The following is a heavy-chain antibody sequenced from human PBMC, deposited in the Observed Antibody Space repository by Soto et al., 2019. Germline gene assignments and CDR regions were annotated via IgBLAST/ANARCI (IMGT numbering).Heavy chain of an antibody. V-gene: IGHV1-69*13. CDR2: IIPLFGTA. CDR3: ARGVHYDSSGYYYFY. D-gene: IGHD3-22*01. Sequence: SVKVSCKASGGTFSTYAIDWVRQAPGQGLEWMGGIIPLFGTANYAQNFQGRITITADESTNTAYMELRSLRSEDTAVYYCARGVHYDSSGYYYFYWGQGTLVTVSS. CDR1: GGTFSTYA. J-gene: IGHJ4*02.